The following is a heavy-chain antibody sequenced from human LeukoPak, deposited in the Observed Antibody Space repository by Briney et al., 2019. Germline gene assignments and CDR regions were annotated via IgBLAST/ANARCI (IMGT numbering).Heavy chain of an antibody. CDR3: AKLYDSSGYSHFDY. CDR2: ISGSGGST. V-gene: IGHV3-23*01. D-gene: IGHD3-22*01. CDR1: GFTFSSYA. Sequence: GGSLRLSCAASGFTFSSYAMSCVRQAPGKGLEWVSAISGSGGSTYYADSVKGRFTISRDNSKNTLYLQMNSLRAEDTAVYYCAKLYDSSGYSHFDYWGQGTLVTVSS. J-gene: IGHJ4*02.